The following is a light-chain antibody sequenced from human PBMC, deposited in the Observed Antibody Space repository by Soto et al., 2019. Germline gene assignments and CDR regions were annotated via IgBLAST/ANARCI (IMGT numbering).Light chain of an antibody. CDR2: ATS. CDR1: QDISNY. V-gene: IGKV1-9*01. Sequence: DIQLTQSPSFLSASVGDRGTITCRARQDISNYLAWCQEKLGKAPKFLIYATSTVQSGVPSRFSGSGSGTEFTLTISSLQPEDFATYYCQQVNSYPLTFGGGTKVDIK. J-gene: IGKJ4*01. CDR3: QQVNSYPLT.